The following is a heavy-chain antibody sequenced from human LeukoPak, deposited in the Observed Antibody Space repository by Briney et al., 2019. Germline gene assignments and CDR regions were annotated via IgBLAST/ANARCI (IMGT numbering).Heavy chain of an antibody. J-gene: IGHJ4*02. CDR2: IVGDTVT. V-gene: IGHV3-23*01. D-gene: IGHD1-26*01. CDR1: GFNCNSHS. CDR3: AKGGAQWEPYDY. Sequence: TGGSLRLSCAASGFNCNSHSMSWVRQAPGKGLEWVSAIVGDTVTFYTDSVKGRFTISRDNSKNTLYLQMNGLRVEDTAIYYCAKGGAQWEPYDYWGQGTLVTVSS.